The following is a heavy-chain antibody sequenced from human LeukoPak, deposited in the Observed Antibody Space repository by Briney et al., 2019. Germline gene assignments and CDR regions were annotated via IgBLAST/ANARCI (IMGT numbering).Heavy chain of an antibody. D-gene: IGHD3-16*01. CDR2: ISWSGTTA. Sequence: GGSLRLSCVVSGFRFDDYGMHWVRQAPGKGLESFSGISWSGTTAGYADSVKGRFTISRDSAKTSLYLQMDSLRVEDTGLYYCAKDESTGGFAPGYFYGMGVWGQGTTVTVSS. J-gene: IGHJ6*02. CDR3: AKDESTGGFAPGYFYGMGV. CDR1: GFRFDDYG. V-gene: IGHV3-9*01.